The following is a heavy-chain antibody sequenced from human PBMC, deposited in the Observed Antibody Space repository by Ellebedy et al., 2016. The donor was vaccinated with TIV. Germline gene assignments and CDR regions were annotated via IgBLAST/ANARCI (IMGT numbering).Heavy chain of an antibody. D-gene: IGHD6-19*01. CDR1: GGSFTGHY. CDR2: INQSGSA. Sequence: SETLSLTCGVYGGSFTGHYYSWIRLPPGKGLEWIGEINQSGSATYNPSLKGRVTISADMSKNQFSLRLTSVTAADTAVYYCAEGRSGWYYFDYWGHGTLVTVSS. V-gene: IGHV4-34*01. CDR3: AEGRSGWYYFDY. J-gene: IGHJ4*01.